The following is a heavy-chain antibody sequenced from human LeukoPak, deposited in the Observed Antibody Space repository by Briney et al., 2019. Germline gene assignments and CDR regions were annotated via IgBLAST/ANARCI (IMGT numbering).Heavy chain of an antibody. D-gene: IGHD2-2*01. J-gene: IGHJ6*03. CDR2: IIPNFGTA. CDR1: GGTFSSYA. V-gene: IGHV1-69*05. Sequence: GSSVKVSCKASGGTFSSYAIGWVRQAPGQGLDWMGGIIPNFGTANYAQKFQGRVTITTDESTSTAYMELSSLRSEDTAVYYCAGVVVPAAYVRRDYYYYMDVWGKGTTVTVSS. CDR3: AGVVVPAAYVRRDYYYYMDV.